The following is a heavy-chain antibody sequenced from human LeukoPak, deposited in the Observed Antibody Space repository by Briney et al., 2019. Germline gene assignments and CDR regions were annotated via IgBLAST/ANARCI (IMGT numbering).Heavy chain of an antibody. CDR2: ISSRSSSI. D-gene: IGHD3-22*01. CDR3: AKDHGRIISMTVVPDRIFDI. V-gene: IGHV3-48*01. J-gene: IGHJ3*02. CDR1: GFTFSSYG. Sequence: GGSLRLSCAASGFTFSSYGMNWVRQAPGKGLEWVSYISSRSSSIYYADSVRGRFTISRDNAQNSLYLQMNSLRAEDTAVYYCAKDHGRIISMTVVPDRIFDIWGQGTMVTVSS.